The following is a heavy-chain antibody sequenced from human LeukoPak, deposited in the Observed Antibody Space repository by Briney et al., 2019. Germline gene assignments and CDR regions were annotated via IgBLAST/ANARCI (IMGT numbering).Heavy chain of an antibody. J-gene: IGHJ4*02. CDR1: GGSFSGYY. CDR3: ARVGTRRLLLGYGPLSY. CDR2: INHSGST. D-gene: IGHD5-12*01. V-gene: IGHV4-34*01. Sequence: SETLSLTCAVYGGSFSGYYWSWIRQPPGKGLEWIGEINHSGSTNYNPSLKSRVTISVDPSKNQFSLKLSSVTAADTAVYYCARVGTRRLLLGYGPLSYWGPGTLVTVSS.